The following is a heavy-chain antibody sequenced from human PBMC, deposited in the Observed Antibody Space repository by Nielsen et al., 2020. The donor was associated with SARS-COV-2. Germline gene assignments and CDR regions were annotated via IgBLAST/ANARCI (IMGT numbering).Heavy chain of an antibody. CDR2: IFSNDEK. Sequence: SGPTLVKPTETLTLTCTVSGFSLSNARMGVSWIRQPPGKALEWLAHIFSNDEKSYSTSLKSRLTISKDTSKSQVVLTMTNMDPVDTATYYCARITREPTIFGVVITSLFDYWGQGTLVTVSS. J-gene: IGHJ4*02. CDR1: GFSLSNARMG. D-gene: IGHD3-3*01. CDR3: ARITREPTIFGVVITSLFDY. V-gene: IGHV2-26*01.